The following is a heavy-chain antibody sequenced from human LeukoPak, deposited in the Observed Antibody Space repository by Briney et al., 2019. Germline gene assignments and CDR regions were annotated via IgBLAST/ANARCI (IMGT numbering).Heavy chain of an antibody. CDR2: IYTSGST. CDR3: ARHQANYDFWSGYYSWFDP. CDR1: GGSISSYY. V-gene: IGHV4-4*09. D-gene: IGHD3-3*01. Sequence: SETLSLTCTVSGGSISSYYWSWIRQPPGKGLVWIGYIYTSGSTNYNPSLKSRVTISVDTSKNQFSLKLSSVTAADTAVYYCARHQANYDFWSGYYSWFDPWGQGTLVTVSS. J-gene: IGHJ5*02.